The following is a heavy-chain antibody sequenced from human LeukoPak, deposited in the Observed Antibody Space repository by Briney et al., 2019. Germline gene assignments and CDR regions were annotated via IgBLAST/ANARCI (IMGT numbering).Heavy chain of an antibody. D-gene: IGHD6-13*01. CDR1: GGSIGSYY. Sequence: SETLSLTCTVSGGSIGSYYWSWIRQPPGKGLEWIGYIYYSGSTNYNPSLKSRLTISVDVSKNQFSLKLSSVTAADTAVYYCARVIGSSWYGVDFWGQGTLVTVSS. CDR2: IYYSGST. V-gene: IGHV4-59*01. J-gene: IGHJ4*02. CDR3: ARVIGSSWYGVDF.